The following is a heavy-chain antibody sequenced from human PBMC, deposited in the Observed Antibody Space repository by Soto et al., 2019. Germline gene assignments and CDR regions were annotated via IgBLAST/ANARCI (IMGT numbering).Heavy chain of an antibody. CDR1: GDSVSSYY. Sequence: SETLSLTCSVSGDSVSSYYWSWVRQSPGKGLEWIGYLHSGSTVYNPSLKSRVTISGDTSKNQLSLKLRSVTATDTAVYYCARGSAADWGQGTLVTVSS. CDR3: ARGSAAD. V-gene: IGHV4-59*02. D-gene: IGHD6-25*01. CDR2: LHSGST. J-gene: IGHJ4*02.